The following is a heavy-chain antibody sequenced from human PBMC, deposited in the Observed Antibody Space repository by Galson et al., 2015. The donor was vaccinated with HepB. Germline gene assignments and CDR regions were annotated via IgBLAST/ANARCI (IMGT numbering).Heavy chain of an antibody. D-gene: IGHD2-2*02. CDR3: AKQYLIRDLPAFDY. J-gene: IGHJ4*02. Sequence: SLRLSCAASGFTFSSYGMHRVRQAPGKGLEWVAFISYDGSSKYYADSVKGRFTISRDNTKNTLFLRMNSLRAEDTAVYYCAKQYLIRDLPAFDYWGQGTQVTVSS. CDR2: ISYDGSSK. V-gene: IGHV3-30*18. CDR1: GFTFSSYG.